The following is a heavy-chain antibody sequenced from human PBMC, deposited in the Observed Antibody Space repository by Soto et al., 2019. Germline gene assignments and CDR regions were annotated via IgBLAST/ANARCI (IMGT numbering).Heavy chain of an antibody. CDR2: IGTSGNTI. D-gene: IGHD4-4*01. CDR1: GFTFSSYE. V-gene: IGHV3-48*03. Sequence: GSLHLSCAVSGFTFSSYEMNWVRQAPGKGLEWVSYIGTSGNTIYYADSVRGRFTISRDNAKNSLYLQMNSLRAEDTAVYFCARDPAIYSGKFDYGLDVWGRGTTVTVSS. J-gene: IGHJ6*02. CDR3: ARDPAIYSGKFDYGLDV.